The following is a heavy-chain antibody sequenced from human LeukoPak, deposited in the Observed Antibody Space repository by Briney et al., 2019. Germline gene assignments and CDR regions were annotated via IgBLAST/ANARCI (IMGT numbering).Heavy chain of an antibody. CDR1: GYSFTSYW. Sequence: GESLKISCKGSGYSFTSYWIAWVRQMPGKGLEWMGIIYPADSHTRYSPSFQGQVTISADKSINTAYLQWSSLKASDTAMYYCARLAGSEVTSIRGYAFDIWGQGTMVTVSS. D-gene: IGHD4-11*01. CDR3: ARLAGSEVTSIRGYAFDI. CDR2: IYPADSHT. V-gene: IGHV5-51*01. J-gene: IGHJ3*02.